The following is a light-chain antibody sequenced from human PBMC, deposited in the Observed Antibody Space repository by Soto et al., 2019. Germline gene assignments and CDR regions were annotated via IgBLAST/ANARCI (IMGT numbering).Light chain of an antibody. CDR2: GAS. CDR3: QQYNYWYT. J-gene: IGKJ2*01. Sequence: EIVMTQSPATLSVSPGGRATLSCRASQSISSNLAWYQQKPGQAPRLLIYGASTRATGCPARFSGSGSGTEFTLTISSLQSEDFAHYYCQQYNYWYTFGQGTKLEIK. V-gene: IGKV3-15*01. CDR1: QSISSN.